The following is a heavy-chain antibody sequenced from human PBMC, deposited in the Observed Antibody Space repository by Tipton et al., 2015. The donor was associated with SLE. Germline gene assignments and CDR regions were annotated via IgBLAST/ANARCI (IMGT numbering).Heavy chain of an antibody. CDR2: IYYSGST. CDR3: ARVAYYDILTGYPDAFDI. V-gene: IGHV4-59*11. Sequence: LRLSCTVSGGSISSHYWSWIRQPPGKGLEWIGYIYYSGSTNYNPSRKGRVTISVDTSKNQFSLKLSSVTAADTAVYYCARVAYYDILTGYPDAFDIWGQGTMVTVSS. D-gene: IGHD3-9*01. J-gene: IGHJ3*02. CDR1: GGSISSHY.